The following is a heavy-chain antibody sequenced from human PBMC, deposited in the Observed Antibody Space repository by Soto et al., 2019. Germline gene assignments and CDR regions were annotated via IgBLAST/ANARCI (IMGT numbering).Heavy chain of an antibody. CDR2: IYYDGNKR. Sequence: GSLRLSCETSGFNFSSFGMHWVRQAPGKGLEWVALIYYDGNKRIYADSVKGRFTISRDNSKNTLFLHMSSLRGEDTAMYYCARPLHGTTSPYYAMDVWGHGTTVTVSS. CDR1: GFNFSSFG. J-gene: IGHJ6*02. D-gene: IGHD1-1*01. CDR3: ARPLHGTTSPYYAMDV. V-gene: IGHV3-33*01.